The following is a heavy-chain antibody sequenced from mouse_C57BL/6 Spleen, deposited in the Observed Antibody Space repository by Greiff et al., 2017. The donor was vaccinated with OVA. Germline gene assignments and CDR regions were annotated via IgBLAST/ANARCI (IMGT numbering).Heavy chain of an antibody. V-gene: IGHV1-82*01. CDR3: ARSDYGSSVYFDY. CDR2: IYPGDGDT. J-gene: IGHJ2*01. CDR1: GYAFSSSW. Sequence: QVQLQQSGPELVKPGASVKISCKASGYAFSSSWMNWVKQRPGQGLEWIGRIYPGDGDTNYNGKFKGKATLTADKSSSTAYMQLSSLTSEDSAVYFGARSDYGSSVYFDYWGQGTTLTVSS. D-gene: IGHD1-1*01.